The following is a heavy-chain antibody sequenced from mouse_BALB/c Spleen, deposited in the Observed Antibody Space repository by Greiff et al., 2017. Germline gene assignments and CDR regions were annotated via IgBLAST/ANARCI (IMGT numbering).Heavy chain of an antibody. CDR1: GYTFTSYW. V-gene: IGHV1-5*01. CDR2: IYPGNSDT. J-gene: IGHJ4*01. CDR3: TRGDYYGSSNAMDY. Sequence: EVQLQQSGTVLARPGASVKMSCKASGYTFTSYWMHWVKQRPGQGLEWIGAIYPGNSDTSYNQKFKGKAKLTAVTSTSTAYMELSSLTNEDSAVYYCTRGDYYGSSNAMDYWGQGTSVTVSS. D-gene: IGHD1-1*01.